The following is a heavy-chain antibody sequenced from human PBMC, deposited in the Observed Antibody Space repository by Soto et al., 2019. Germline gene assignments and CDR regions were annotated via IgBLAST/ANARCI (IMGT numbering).Heavy chain of an antibody. CDR1: GFTVSSNY. D-gene: IGHD1-26*01. J-gene: IGHJ6*02. CDR2: IWYDGSNK. Sequence: GGSLRLSCAASGFTVSSNYMSWVRQAPGKGLEWVAVIWYDGSNKYYADSVKGRFTISRDNSKNTLYLQMNSLRAEDTAVYYCATEQWELLRTDKYYYYYYGMDVWGQGTTVTVSS. CDR3: ATEQWELLRTDKYYYYYYGMDV. V-gene: IGHV3-33*08.